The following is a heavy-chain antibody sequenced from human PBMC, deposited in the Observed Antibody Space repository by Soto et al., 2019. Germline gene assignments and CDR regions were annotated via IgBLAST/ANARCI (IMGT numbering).Heavy chain of an antibody. D-gene: IGHD1-26*01. Sequence: PSETLSLTCSASSGSIDSFYWSWLRQPAGKGLEWIGRIHSSGTTNYNPALKSRLTMSLDTTNNQLSLLVTSVTAADTAVYFCARDRIIGTSYSDYWGQGILVTVPS. CDR1: SGSIDSFY. V-gene: IGHV4-4*07. CDR3: ARDRIIGTSYSDY. J-gene: IGHJ4*02. CDR2: IHSSGTT.